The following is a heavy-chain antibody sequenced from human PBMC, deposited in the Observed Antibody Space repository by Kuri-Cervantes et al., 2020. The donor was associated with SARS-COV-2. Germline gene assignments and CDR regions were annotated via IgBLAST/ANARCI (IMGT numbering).Heavy chain of an antibody. J-gene: IGHJ4*02. CDR1: GFLLSSSA. CDR2: VRGRVNNYAT. V-gene: IGHV3-73*01. Sequence: GASMMISCEVSGFLLSSSAIHWVRQASGKGQEWVGRVRGRVNNYATAYAASVKGRFTISRDDLKNVAYLQMNSLKTEDTAVYYCTTLIDYWGQGALVTVSS. CDR3: TTLIDY.